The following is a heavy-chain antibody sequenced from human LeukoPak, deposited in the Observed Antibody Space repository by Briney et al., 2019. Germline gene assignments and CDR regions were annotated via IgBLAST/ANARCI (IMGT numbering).Heavy chain of an antibody. CDR1: GDSIRSYY. Sequence: PSETLSLTCIVSGDSIRSYYWSWIRQPAGKGLEWIGRIYTSGSTNYNPSLKSRVTMSVDTSKNQFSLKLSSVTAADTAVYYCARSYDSSGYLFDYWGQGTLVTVSS. J-gene: IGHJ4*02. CDR3: ARSYDSSGYLFDY. CDR2: IYTSGST. V-gene: IGHV4-4*07. D-gene: IGHD3-22*01.